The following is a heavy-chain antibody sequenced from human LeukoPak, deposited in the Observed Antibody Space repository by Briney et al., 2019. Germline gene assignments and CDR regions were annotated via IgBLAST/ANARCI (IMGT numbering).Heavy chain of an antibody. CDR2: IRYDGSDS. J-gene: IGHJ3*01. V-gene: IGHV3-30*02. Sequence: GGSLRLSCSAFGYTFSNYAMHWVCQAPGKGLDWVAFIRYDGSDSYYTDSVKGRFTISRDDSKKTLYLQMNSLRTEDTAVYYCALLGVVIPPDTYDVWGQGTLVTVSS. CDR3: ALLGVVIPPDTYDV. CDR1: GYTFSNYA. D-gene: IGHD3-3*01.